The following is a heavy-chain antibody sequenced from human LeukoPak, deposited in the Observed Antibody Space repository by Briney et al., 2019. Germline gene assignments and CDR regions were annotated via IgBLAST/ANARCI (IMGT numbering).Heavy chain of an antibody. D-gene: IGHD2-8*02. CDR2: ISSTSTYT. CDR3: ARGGTGAFDY. V-gene: IGHV3-11*06. J-gene: IGHJ4*02. CDR1: GFPFTSGFTFSDYY. Sequence: GGSLRLSCAASGFPFTSGFTFSDYYMSWIRQAPGKGLEWVSYISSTSTYTNYADSVKGRFTVSRDNANNSVYLQMNSLRADDTAIYYCARGGTGAFDYWGQGTLVTVSS.